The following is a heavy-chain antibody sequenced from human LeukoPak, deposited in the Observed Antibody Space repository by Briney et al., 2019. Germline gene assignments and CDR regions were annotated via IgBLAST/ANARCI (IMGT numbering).Heavy chain of an antibody. CDR1: GGSFSGYY. V-gene: IGHV4-34*01. Sequence: SETLSLTCAVYGGSFSGYYWSWIRQPPGKALKWIGEINHSGSTNYNPSLKSRVTISVDTSKNQFSLKLSSVTAADTAVYYCARNPYYYDSSGSLYYFDYWGQGTLVTVSS. D-gene: IGHD3-22*01. J-gene: IGHJ4*02. CDR3: ARNPYYYDSSGSLYYFDY. CDR2: INHSGST.